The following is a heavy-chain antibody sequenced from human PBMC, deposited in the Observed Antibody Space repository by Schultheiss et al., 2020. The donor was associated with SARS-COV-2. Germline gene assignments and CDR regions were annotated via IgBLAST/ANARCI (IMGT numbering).Heavy chain of an antibody. J-gene: IGHJ4*02. V-gene: IGHV4-4*07. CDR2: IYTSGST. D-gene: IGHD2-21*01. Sequence: GSLRLSCTVSGGSISSYYWSWIRQPAGKGLEWIGRIYTSGSTYYNPSLKSRVTISVDTSKNQFSLKLSSVTAADTAVYYCARGDVVVMQLWGQGTLVTVSS. CDR1: GGSISSYY. CDR3: ARGDVVVMQL.